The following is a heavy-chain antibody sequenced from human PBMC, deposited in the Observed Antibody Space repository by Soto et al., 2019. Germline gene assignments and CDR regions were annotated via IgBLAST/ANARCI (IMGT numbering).Heavy chain of an antibody. CDR1: GGSVSSGSYY. D-gene: IGHD3-3*01. CDR3: AREGYVLRLKWFDP. Sequence: SETLSLTCTVSGGSVSSGSYYWSWIRQPPGKGLEWIGYINYSGSTNYNPSLKSRVTISVDTSKNQFSLKLSSVTAADTAVYYCAREGYVLRLKWFDPWGQGTLVTVSS. J-gene: IGHJ5*02. CDR2: INYSGST. V-gene: IGHV4-61*01.